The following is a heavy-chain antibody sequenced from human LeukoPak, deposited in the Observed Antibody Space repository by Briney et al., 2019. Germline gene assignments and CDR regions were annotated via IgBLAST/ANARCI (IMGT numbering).Heavy chain of an antibody. CDR3: ARDPNGDYIGAFDM. CDR1: GFTFSAYA. J-gene: IGHJ3*02. Sequence: GGSLRLSCTASGFTFSAYAMMWVRQAPGKGPEWVSAIRGGGGSAFYADSVKGRFTISRDSSKYTLFLQMNSLRAEDTAVYYCARDPNGDYIGAFDMWGPGTMVTVSS. D-gene: IGHD4-17*01. V-gene: IGHV3-23*01. CDR2: IRGGGGSA.